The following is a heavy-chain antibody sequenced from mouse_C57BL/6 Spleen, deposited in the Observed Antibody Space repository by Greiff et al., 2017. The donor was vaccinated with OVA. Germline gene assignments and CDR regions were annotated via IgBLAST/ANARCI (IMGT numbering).Heavy chain of an antibody. CDR3: ERSEGFGYFDV. Sequence: EVQLVESGGGSVKPGGSLKLSCAASGFTFSDYGMHWVRQAPEKGLEWVAYISSGSSTIYYADTVKGRFTISRDNAKNTLFLQMTSLRSEDTAMYYCERSEGFGYFDVWGTGTTVTVSS. D-gene: IGHD3-3*01. CDR1: GFTFSDYG. CDR2: ISSGSSTI. V-gene: IGHV5-17*01. J-gene: IGHJ1*03.